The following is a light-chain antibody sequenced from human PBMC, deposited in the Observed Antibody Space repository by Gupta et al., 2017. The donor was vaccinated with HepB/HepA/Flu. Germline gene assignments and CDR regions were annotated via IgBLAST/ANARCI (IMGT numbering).Light chain of an antibody. CDR3: QQYGSSPPIFT. CDR2: GAS. Sequence: ELVLTQSPGTLSLSPGERATLSCRASQSVSSSYLAWYQQKPGQAPRLLIYGASSRATGIPDRFSASGSGTDFTLTISRLEPEDFAVYYCQQYGSSPPIFTFGPGTKVDIK. V-gene: IGKV3-20*01. J-gene: IGKJ3*01. CDR1: QSVSSSY.